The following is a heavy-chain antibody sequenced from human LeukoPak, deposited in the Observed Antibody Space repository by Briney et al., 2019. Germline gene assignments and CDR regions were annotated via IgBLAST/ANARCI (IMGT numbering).Heavy chain of an antibody. D-gene: IGHD1-26*01. J-gene: IGHJ4*02. CDR1: GFTFSGYG. V-gene: IGHV3-21*01. Sequence: PGGSLRLSCVASGFTFSGYGMNWVRQAPGKGLEWVSSISSSSSYIYYADSVKGRFTISRDNAKNSLYLQMNSLRAEDTAVYYCAEGGYSGSSGDFDYWGQGTLVTVSS. CDR2: ISSSSSYI. CDR3: AEGGYSGSSGDFDY.